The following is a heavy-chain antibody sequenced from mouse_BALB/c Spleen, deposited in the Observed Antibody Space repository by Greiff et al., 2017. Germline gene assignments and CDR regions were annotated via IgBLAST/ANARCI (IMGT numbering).Heavy chain of an antibody. J-gene: IGHJ4*01. V-gene: IGHV5-12-2*01. Sequence: EVQRVESGGGLVQPGGSLKLSCAASGFTFSSYTMSWVRQTPEKRLEWVAYISNGGGSTYYPDTVKGRFTISRDNAKNTLYLQMSSLKSEDTAMYYCARKEGYYAMDYWGQGTSVTVSS. CDR1: GFTFSSYT. CDR3: ARKEGYYAMDY. CDR2: ISNGGGST.